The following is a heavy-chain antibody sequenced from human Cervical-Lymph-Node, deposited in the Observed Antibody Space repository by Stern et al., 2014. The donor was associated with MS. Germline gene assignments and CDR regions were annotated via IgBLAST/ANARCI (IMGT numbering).Heavy chain of an antibody. CDR1: GYTFTNYW. D-gene: IGHD4-17*01. V-gene: IGHV5-51*03. CDR2: IYPGDSDT. J-gene: IGHJ5*02. Sequence: MQLVQSGAEVKKPGESLKISCEVSGYTFTNYWIGWVRQMPGRGLEWMGIIYPGDSDTRYSPSFEGQVTISGDKSINTAYLQWSSLKTTDTATYYCARRDDYGDYNWFDPWGQGTLVTVSS. CDR3: ARRDDYGDYNWFDP.